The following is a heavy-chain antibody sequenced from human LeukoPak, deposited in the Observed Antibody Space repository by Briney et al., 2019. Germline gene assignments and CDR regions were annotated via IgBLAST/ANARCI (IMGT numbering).Heavy chain of an antibody. J-gene: IGHJ4*02. CDR2: IYYSGST. Sequence: IPSETLSLTCTVSGGSISSGDYYWSWIRQPPGKGLEWIGYIYYSGSTYYNPSLKSRVTISVDTSKNQFSLKLSSVTAADTAVYYCASGSVWFGWSFDYWGQGTLVTVSS. CDR3: ASGSVWFGWSFDY. CDR1: GGSISSGDYY. V-gene: IGHV4-30-4*01. D-gene: IGHD3-10*01.